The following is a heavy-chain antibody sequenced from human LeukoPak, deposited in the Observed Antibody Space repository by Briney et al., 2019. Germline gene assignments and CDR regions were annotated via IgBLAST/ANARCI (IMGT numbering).Heavy chain of an antibody. CDR2: IYNDGGT. J-gene: IGHJ4*02. V-gene: IGHV3-66*02. Sequence: SGGSLRLSCAASGFTVSGNFMTLVRQAPGKGLEWVSVIYNDGGTYYADSARGRFIISRDNSKNRLYLQMNSLRAEDTAVYYCAATRYDFWSGYPYWGQGALVTVSS. CDR1: GFTVSGNF. CDR3: AATRYDFWSGYPY. D-gene: IGHD3-3*01.